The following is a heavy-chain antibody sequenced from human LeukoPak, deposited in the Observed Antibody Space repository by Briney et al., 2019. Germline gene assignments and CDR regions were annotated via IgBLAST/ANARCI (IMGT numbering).Heavy chain of an antibody. CDR1: GFSLSTSGVG. CDR3: AHSPLYYDILTGYWGVWFDP. CDR2: IYWNDDR. J-gene: IGHJ5*02. D-gene: IGHD3-9*01. V-gene: IGHV2-5*01. Sequence: SGPTLVNPTQTLTLTRTFSGFSLSTSGVGVGWIRQPPGKALEWLALIYWNDDRRYSPSLKSRLTITKDTSKNQVVLTMTNMDPVDTATYYCAHSPLYYDILTGYWGVWFDPWGQGTLVTVSS.